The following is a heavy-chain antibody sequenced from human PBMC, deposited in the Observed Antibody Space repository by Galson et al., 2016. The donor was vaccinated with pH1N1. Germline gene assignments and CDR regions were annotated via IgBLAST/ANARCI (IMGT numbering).Heavy chain of an antibody. V-gene: IGHV3-23*01. D-gene: IGHD5-12*01. CDR2: ISGSGRDT. Sequence: SLRLSCAASGFTFNKYAMTWVRQAPGKGLEWVSAISGSGRDTYYADSVKGRFTISRDNSKDTVYLQMNSLTVEDTAIYYCAKVPRRGFNAYAVYYWGQGSLVTVSS. CDR3: AKVPRRGFNAYAVYY. CDR1: GFTFNKYA. J-gene: IGHJ4*02.